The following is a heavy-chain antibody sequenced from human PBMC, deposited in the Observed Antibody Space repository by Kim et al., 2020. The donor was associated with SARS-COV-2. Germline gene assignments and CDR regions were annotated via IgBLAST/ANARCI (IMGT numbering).Heavy chain of an antibody. J-gene: IGHJ5*02. Sequence: GSTAHTQSLIGRVTIALDTSKKQCSMQMEAVTATDTAVYYCARELEGWFDPWGQGTLVTVSS. CDR3: ARELEGWFDP. V-gene: IGHV4-31*02. D-gene: IGHD1-1*01. CDR2: GST.